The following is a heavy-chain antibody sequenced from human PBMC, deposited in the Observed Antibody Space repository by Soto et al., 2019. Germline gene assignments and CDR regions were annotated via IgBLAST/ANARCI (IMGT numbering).Heavy chain of an antibody. CDR3: ARDHPGYYDSSGYYQLDDYYYYYGMDV. Sequence: GASVKVSCKASGYTFTSYGISWVRQAPGQGLEWMGWISAYNGNTNYAEKLQGRVTMTTDTSTSTAYMELRSLRSDDTAVYYCARDHPGYYDSSGYYQLDDYYYYYGMDVWGQGTTVTVSS. CDR2: ISAYNGNT. V-gene: IGHV1-18*01. D-gene: IGHD3-22*01. J-gene: IGHJ6*02. CDR1: GYTFTSYG.